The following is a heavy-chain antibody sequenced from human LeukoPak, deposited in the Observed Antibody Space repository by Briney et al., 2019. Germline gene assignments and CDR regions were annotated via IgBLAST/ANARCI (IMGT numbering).Heavy chain of an antibody. CDR1: GFTFSSNY. V-gene: IGHV3-53*04. CDR2: IYSGGST. J-gene: IGHJ4*02. CDR3: AKGRGYYDSSGYYFDY. Sequence: GGSLRLSCAASGFTFSSNYMSWVRQAPGKGLEWVSVIYSGGSTYYADSVKGRFTISGHNSKNTLYLQMNSLRAEDTAVYYCAKGRGYYDSSGYYFDYWGQGTLVTVSS. D-gene: IGHD3-22*01.